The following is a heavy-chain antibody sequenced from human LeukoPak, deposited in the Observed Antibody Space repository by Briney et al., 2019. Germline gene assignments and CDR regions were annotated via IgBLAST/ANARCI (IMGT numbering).Heavy chain of an antibody. CDR3: ARPRYDFWSGYYHIDY. J-gene: IGHJ4*02. CDR1: GYSFTSYW. CDR2: IYPGDSDT. Sequence: GESLKISCKGSGYSFTSYWIGCVRQMPGKGLEWMGIIYPGDSDTRYSPSFQGQVTISADKSISTAYLQWSSLKASDTAMYYCARPRYDFWSGYYHIDYWGQGTLVTVSS. V-gene: IGHV5-51*01. D-gene: IGHD3-3*01.